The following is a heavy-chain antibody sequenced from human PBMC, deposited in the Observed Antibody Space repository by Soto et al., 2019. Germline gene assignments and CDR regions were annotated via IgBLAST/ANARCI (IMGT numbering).Heavy chain of an antibody. J-gene: IGHJ6*02. Sequence: QVQLVQSGAEVKKPGSSVKVSCKASGGTFSSYAISWVRQAPGQGLEWMGGIIPIFGTANYAQKFQGRVTITADESRRTAYMELSSLRSEDTAVYYCASGDYDFWSGPGGGMDVWGQGTTVTVSS. CDR1: GGTFSSYA. D-gene: IGHD3-3*01. CDR3: ASGDYDFWSGPGGGMDV. V-gene: IGHV1-69*12. CDR2: IIPIFGTA.